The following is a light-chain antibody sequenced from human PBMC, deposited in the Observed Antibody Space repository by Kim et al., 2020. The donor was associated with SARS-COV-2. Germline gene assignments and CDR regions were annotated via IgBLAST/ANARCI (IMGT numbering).Light chain of an antibody. V-gene: IGKV3-20*01. CDR2: SAS. CDR1: RSMSAGY. CDR3: HHLSSSPYYT. J-gene: IGKJ2*01. Sequence: VVLTQSPGTLSLSPGDRATLSCRASRSMSAGYLTGYQQKPGQAPRLLMYSASTRATGIPDRFSGSESGTDFILTINRLEPEYSAIYYCHHLSSSPYYTFGQGTNLEI.